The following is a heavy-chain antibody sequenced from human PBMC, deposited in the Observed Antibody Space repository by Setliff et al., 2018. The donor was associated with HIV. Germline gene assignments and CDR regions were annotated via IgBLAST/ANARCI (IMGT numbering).Heavy chain of an antibody. J-gene: IGHJ4*02. CDR3: TRRFGKWLAFDY. CDR1: GGSISSFSYY. D-gene: IGHD6-19*01. Sequence: KASETLSLTCTVSGGSISSFSYYWAWIRQSPGKGLEWIGNVYHSGGTDYNPSLRSRVTISVDTSTNQFSLNLASVTAADTAVYYCTRRFGKWLAFDYWGQGTLVTVSS. CDR2: VYHSGGT. V-gene: IGHV4-39*01.